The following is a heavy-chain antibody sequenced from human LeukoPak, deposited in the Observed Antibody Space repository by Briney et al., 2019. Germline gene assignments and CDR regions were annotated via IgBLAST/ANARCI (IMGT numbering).Heavy chain of an antibody. Sequence: GGALRLSCAASGFTFNTYNMNWVRQAPGRGLEWVSSISSSKTDIYYAESVRGRFTISRDNVKNSLYLQMNSLRAEDTAVYYCVREGRSISVWCSGGSCYDFDYWGQGTLVTVSS. CDR2: ISSSKTDI. V-gene: IGHV3-21*01. D-gene: IGHD2-15*01. CDR1: GFTFNTYN. J-gene: IGHJ4*02. CDR3: VREGRSISVWCSGGSCYDFDY.